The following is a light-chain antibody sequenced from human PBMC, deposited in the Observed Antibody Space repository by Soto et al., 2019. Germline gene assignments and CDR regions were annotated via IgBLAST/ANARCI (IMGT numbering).Light chain of an antibody. Sequence: EIVMTQSPATLSVSPGERATLSCRASQSVSSNLAWYQQKPGQAPRLLIYVASTRATGIPDRFSGSGSGTEFTLTISSLQSEDFAVYYCQHYGGAPLTFGQGTRL. V-gene: IGKV3-15*01. CDR1: QSVSSN. CDR2: VAS. CDR3: QHYGGAPLT. J-gene: IGKJ5*01.